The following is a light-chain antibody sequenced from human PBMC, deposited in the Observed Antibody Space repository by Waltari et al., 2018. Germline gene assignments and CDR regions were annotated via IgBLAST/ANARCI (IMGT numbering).Light chain of an antibody. CDR3: TLYMGSGISL. J-gene: IGLJ2*01. CDR2: STN. V-gene: IGLV8-61*01. Sequence: TVVSQEPSLSVFPGGTVTLTCGVSSGSVSTSNYPSWYQQTPGQAPRMLIYSTNTRPSGVPDRFSGSILGNKAALTITGAQADDESDYYCTLYMGSGISLFGGGTRLTVL. CDR1: SGSVSTSNY.